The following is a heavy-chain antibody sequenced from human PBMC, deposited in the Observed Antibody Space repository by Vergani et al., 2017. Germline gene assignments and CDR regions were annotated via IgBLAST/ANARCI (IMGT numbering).Heavy chain of an antibody. CDR3: ARTTGYNWNDWFDP. CDR1: GGSISSGGYY. D-gene: IGHD1-1*01. CDR2: IYYSGST. J-gene: IGHJ5*02. V-gene: IGHV4-31*03. Sequence: QVQLQESGPGLVKPSQTLSLTCTVSGGSISSGGYYWSWIRQHPGKGLEWIGYIYYSGSTNYNPFLKSRVTISVDTSKNQFSLKLSSVTAADTAVYYCARTTGYNWNDWFDPWGQGTLVTVSS.